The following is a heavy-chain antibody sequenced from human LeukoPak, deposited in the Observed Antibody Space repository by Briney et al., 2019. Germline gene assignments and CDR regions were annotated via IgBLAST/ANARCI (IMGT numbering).Heavy chain of an antibody. CDR3: ARDHWIAVAGNGLLDY. D-gene: IGHD6-19*01. Sequence: PGGSLRLSCAASGFTFSDYYMSWIRQAPGKGLEWVSYISSSGSTIYHADSVKGRFTISRDNAKNSLYLQMNSLRAEDTAVYYCARDHWIAVAGNGLLDYWGQGTLVTVSS. J-gene: IGHJ4*02. CDR1: GFTFSDYY. V-gene: IGHV3-11*01. CDR2: ISSSGSTI.